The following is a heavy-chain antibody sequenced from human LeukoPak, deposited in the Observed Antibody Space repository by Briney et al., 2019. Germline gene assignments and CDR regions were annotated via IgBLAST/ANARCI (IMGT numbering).Heavy chain of an antibody. J-gene: IGHJ4*02. CDR2: TYYRSKWYN. CDR1: GDSVSSNSAA. D-gene: IGHD3-10*01. V-gene: IGHV6-1*01. Sequence: SQTLSLTCAISGDSVSSNSAAWNWIRQSPSRGLEWLGRTYYRSKWYNDYAVPVKSRITINPDTSKNQFSLQLNSVTPEDTAVYYCARSYYGSGSYYQLEPYYFDYWGQGTLVTVSS. CDR3: ARSYYGSGSYYQLEPYYFDY.